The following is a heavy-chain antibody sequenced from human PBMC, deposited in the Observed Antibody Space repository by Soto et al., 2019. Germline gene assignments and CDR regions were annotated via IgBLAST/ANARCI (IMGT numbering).Heavy chain of an antibody. CDR3: AKGCLGITIVRGLGNAFDI. J-gene: IGHJ3*02. Sequence: PGGSLRLSCAASGFTFSSYAMSWVRQAPGKGLEWVSAISGSGGSTYYADSVKGRFTISRDNSKNMLYLQMNSLRAEDTAVYYCAKGCLGITIVRGLGNAFDIWGQGTMVTV. CDR2: ISGSGGST. V-gene: IGHV3-23*01. D-gene: IGHD3-10*01. CDR1: GFTFSSYA.